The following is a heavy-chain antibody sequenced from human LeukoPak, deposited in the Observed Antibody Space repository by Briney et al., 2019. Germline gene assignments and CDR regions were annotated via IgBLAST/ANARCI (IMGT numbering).Heavy chain of an antibody. J-gene: IGHJ4*02. CDR2: IYSGGGT. D-gene: IGHD3-9*01. Sequence: GGSLRLSCAASGFTFSSYSMNWVRQAPGKGLEWVSVIYSGGGTYYADSVKGRFTISRDNSKNTLYLQMNSLRAEGTAVYYCAREPVTGYYGLDYWGQGTLVTVSS. CDR1: GFTFSSYS. V-gene: IGHV3-53*01. CDR3: AREPVTGYYGLDY.